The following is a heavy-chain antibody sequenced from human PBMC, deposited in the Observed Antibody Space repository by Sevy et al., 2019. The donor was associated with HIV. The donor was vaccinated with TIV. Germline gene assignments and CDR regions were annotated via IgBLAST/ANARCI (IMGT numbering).Heavy chain of an antibody. CDR1: GFTLSNYA. D-gene: IGHD3-9*01. V-gene: IGHV3-23*01. J-gene: IGHJ5*02. Sequence: GGSLRLSCAASGFTLSNYAMSWVRQAPGKGLEWVSCISGGGDSTWYADSVKGRFIISRDNSKNTLYLQMKTLRVDDTAVYYCARDSPSEILTAQPFDNWLDPWGQGTLVTVSS. CDR3: ARDSPSEILTAQPFDNWLDP. CDR2: ISGGGDST.